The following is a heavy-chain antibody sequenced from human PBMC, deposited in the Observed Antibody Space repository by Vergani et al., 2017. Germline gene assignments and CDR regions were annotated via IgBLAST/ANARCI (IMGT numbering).Heavy chain of an antibody. J-gene: IGHJ4*02. CDR1: GFTFSSYG. CDR3: ARDVGGGNYYGSGPYDY. V-gene: IGHV3-33*01. CDR2: IWYDGSNK. Sequence: QVQLVESGGGVVQPGRSLRLSCAASGFTFSSYGMHWVRQAPGKGLEWVAVIWYDGSNKYYADSVKGRFTISRDNSKNTLYLQMNSLRAEDTDVYYCARDVGGGNYYGSGPYDYGGQGTLVTVSS. D-gene: IGHD3-10*01.